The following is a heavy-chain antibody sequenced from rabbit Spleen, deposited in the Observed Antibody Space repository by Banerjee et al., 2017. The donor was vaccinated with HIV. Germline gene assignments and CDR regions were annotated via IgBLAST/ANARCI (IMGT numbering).Heavy chain of an antibody. D-gene: IGHD4-2*01. CDR2: IYGGSSGST. Sequence: QSLEESGGDLVKPGASLTLTCTASGFSFSSSYYMCWVRQAPGKGPEWIACIYGGSSGSTYYASWAKGRFTISKTSSTTVTLQMTSLTAADTATYFCARHDDGSHYMYKLWGPGTLVTVS. J-gene: IGHJ4*01. CDR3: ARHDDGSHYMYKL. V-gene: IGHV1S40*01. CDR1: GFSFSSSYY.